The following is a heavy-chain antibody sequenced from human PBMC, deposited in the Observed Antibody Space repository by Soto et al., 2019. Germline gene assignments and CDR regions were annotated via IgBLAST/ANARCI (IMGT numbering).Heavy chain of an antibody. J-gene: IGHJ4*02. D-gene: IGHD5-18*01. CDR2: ISWNSGSI. V-gene: IGHV3-9*01. CDR3: AKESYGPHLYFFDY. CDR1: GFTFDDYA. Sequence: DVQLMESGRGLLQPGRSLRLSCAASGFTFDDYAMHWVRQAPGKGLEWVSGISWNSGSIDYADSVKGRFTISRDNAKNSLYLQMNSLRPEDTALYYCAKESYGPHLYFFDYWGQGTLVTVSS.